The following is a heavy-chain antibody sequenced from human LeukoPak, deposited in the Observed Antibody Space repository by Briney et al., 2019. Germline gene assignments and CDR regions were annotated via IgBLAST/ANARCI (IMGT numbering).Heavy chain of an antibody. CDR2: INHSGST. CDR1: GGSFSGYY. Sequence: PSETLSLTCAVYGGSFSGYYWSWIRQPPGKGLEWIGGINHSGSTNYNPSLKSRVTISVDTSKNQFSLKLSSVTAADTAVYYCAREDVVVVPAASRVNWFDPWGQGTLVTVSS. CDR3: AREDVVVVPAASRVNWFDP. D-gene: IGHD2-2*01. V-gene: IGHV4-34*01. J-gene: IGHJ5*02.